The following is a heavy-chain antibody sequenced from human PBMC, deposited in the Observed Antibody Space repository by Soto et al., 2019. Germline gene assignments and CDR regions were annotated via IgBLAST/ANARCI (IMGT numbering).Heavy chain of an antibody. D-gene: IGHD2-8*01. Sequence: SETLYLTCSVSGDSITTNGYYCRWIRQPPGKGLQWIGNVYCTVSTFSHPSLTSRVFISVDTSKNEFSLRLTSVTAADTAVYYCARSHYTYGLLIDYWGPGTMLTVSS. J-gene: IGHJ4*02. CDR2: VYCTVST. CDR3: ARSHYTYGLLIDY. CDR1: GDSITTNGYY. V-gene: IGHV4-39*01.